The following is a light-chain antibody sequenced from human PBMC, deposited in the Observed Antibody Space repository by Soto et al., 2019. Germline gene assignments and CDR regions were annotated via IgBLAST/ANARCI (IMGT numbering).Light chain of an antibody. V-gene: IGKV3-11*02. Sequence: EILLAQSPATLSLSPGERATLSCKASQDVSIFLAWYQQKPGQAPRLLIHDASNRATGVPARFSGSESGRDFTLTITSLEPEDFAVYYCQQRSTWLYPFGQGTKLQV. CDR1: QDVSIF. CDR3: QQRSTWLYP. CDR2: DAS. J-gene: IGKJ2*01.